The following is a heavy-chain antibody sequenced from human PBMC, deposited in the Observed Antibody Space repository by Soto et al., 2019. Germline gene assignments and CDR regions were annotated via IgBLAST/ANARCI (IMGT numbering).Heavy chain of an antibody. CDR3: ARGQLRCYHGGYYYYGMDV. CDR1: GDSINSDDW. J-gene: IGHJ6*02. CDR2: IHHGGST. D-gene: IGHD4-17*01. Sequence: PSETLSLTCGVSGDSINSDDWCYWVRQSPGKGLEWIGEIHHGGSTYYNPSLRSRVTLSMDKSRNQFSLKLSSVTAADTAVYYCARGQLRCYHGGYYYYGMDVWGQGTTVTVSS. V-gene: IGHV4-4*02.